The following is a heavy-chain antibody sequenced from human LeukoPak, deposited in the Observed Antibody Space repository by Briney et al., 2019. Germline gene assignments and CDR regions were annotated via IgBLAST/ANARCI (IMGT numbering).Heavy chain of an antibody. V-gene: IGHV1-58*02. D-gene: IGHD3-22*01. CDR2: FVVGSGNT. CDR3: AALVDYYDSSGYYVDY. J-gene: IGHJ4*02. Sequence: ASVKVSCKASGFTFTRSAMQWVRQARGQRLECIGWFVVGSGNTTYAQKFQERVTISRDMSTSTAYMELSSLRSEDTAVYYCAALVDYYDSSGYYVDYWGQGTLVTVSS. CDR1: GFTFTRSA.